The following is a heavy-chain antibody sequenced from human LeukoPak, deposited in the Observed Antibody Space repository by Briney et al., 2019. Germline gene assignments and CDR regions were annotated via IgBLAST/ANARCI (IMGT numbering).Heavy chain of an antibody. V-gene: IGHV3-74*01. CDR1: GFTFSSHW. J-gene: IGHJ3*01. D-gene: IGHD6-25*01. Sequence: GGSLRHSCAASGFTFSSHWMHWVRQAPGEGLVWVSRVNGPGDWTHYADSVRGRFIISRDNAENTISLQMNNLRAEDTAVYFCAREVFEGQRQSDAFDVWGQGTMVTVSS. CDR3: AREVFEGQRQSDAFDV. CDR2: VNGPGDWT.